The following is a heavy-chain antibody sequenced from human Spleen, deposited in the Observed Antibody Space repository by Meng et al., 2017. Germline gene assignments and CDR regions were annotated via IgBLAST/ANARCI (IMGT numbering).Heavy chain of an antibody. CDR2: IYSSGDT. D-gene: IGHD1-26*01. J-gene: IGHJ3*02. V-gene: IGHV4-61*02. CDR3: ASGSHRPDVFDI. Sequence: SETLSLTCTVSGDSISSSNYYWSWIRQPAGKGLEWIGRIYSSGDTNYNPSLKRRVTISVDTSKNQFSLKLSSVTAADTAVYYCASGSHRPDVFDIWGQGTMVTVSS. CDR1: GDSISSSNYY.